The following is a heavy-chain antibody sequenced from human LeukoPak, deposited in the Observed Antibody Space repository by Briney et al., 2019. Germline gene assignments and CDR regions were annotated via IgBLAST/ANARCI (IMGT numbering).Heavy chain of an antibody. CDR1: GLTFSTYA. Sequence: GGSLRLSCAASGLTFSTYAIHWVRQAPGKGLEWVAMMSYDGNNKYYADSVKGRFTLSRDSSKNTLFLQMNSLTTEDTAVYYCARGENWFDPWGQGTLVTVSS. CDR2: MSYDGNNK. V-gene: IGHV3-30*04. CDR3: ARGENWFDP. J-gene: IGHJ5*02.